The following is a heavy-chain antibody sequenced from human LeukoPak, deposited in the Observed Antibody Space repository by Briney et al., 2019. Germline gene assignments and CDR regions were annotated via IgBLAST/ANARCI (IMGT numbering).Heavy chain of an antibody. CDR3: AELGITMIGGV. J-gene: IGHJ6*04. V-gene: IGHV3-48*03. CDR1: GFTFSSYE. CDR2: ISSSGSTI. Sequence: GGSLRLSCAASGFTFSSYEMNWVRHAPGKGLERVSYISSSGSTIYYADSVKGRFTISRDNAKNSLYLQMNSLRAEDTAVSYCAELGITMIGGVWGKGTTVTISS. D-gene: IGHD3-10*02.